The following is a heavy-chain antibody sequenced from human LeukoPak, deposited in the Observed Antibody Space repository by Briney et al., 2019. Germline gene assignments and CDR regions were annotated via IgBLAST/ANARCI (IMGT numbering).Heavy chain of an antibody. CDR3: ARARGGYCSSTSCYGDYMDV. Sequence: SETLSLTCTVSGGSISSGGYYWSWIRQPPGKGLEWIGYIYHSGSTYYNPSLKSRVTISVDRSKNQFSLKLSSVTAADTAVYYCARARGGYCSSTSCYGDYMDVWGKGTTVTVSS. V-gene: IGHV4-30-2*01. CDR2: IYHSGST. J-gene: IGHJ6*03. D-gene: IGHD2-2*01. CDR1: GGSISSGGYY.